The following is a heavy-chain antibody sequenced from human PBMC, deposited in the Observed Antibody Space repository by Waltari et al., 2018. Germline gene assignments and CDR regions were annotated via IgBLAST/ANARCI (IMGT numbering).Heavy chain of an antibody. CDR1: GGSLGGFY. J-gene: IGHJ2*01. CDR3: ALDDDILTGPTSNWYFDI. V-gene: IGHV4-34*01. D-gene: IGHD3-9*01. CDR2: IKHDGTT. Sequence: QVQLQQWGAGLLKPSETLSLTCAVSGGSLGGFYWSWLRQAPGKGLEWIGEIKHDGTTTHNPSLKSRFTVSVDTSKKQFSLNLSSVTAADTGVYYCALDDDILTGPTSNWYFDIWGRGTLVTVSS.